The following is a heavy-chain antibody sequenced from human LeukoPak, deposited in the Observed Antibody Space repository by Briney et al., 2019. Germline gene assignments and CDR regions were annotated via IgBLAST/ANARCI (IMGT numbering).Heavy chain of an antibody. D-gene: IGHD3-22*01. J-gene: IGHJ4*02. CDR3: ARVVPSAYYYDSSGYFD. Sequence: GGSLRLSCAASGFTFSTYAMSWVRQAPGKGLEWVSIISGSGGSTYYADSVKGRFTISRDNSKNTLYLQMNSLRAEDTAVYYCARVVPSAYYYDSSGYFDWGQGTLVTVSS. CDR2: ISGSGGST. CDR1: GFTFSTYA. V-gene: IGHV3-23*01.